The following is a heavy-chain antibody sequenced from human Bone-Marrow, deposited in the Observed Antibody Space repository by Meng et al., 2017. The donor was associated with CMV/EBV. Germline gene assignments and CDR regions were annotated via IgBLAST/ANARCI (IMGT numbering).Heavy chain of an antibody. CDR2: NYPGDSDT. Sequence: GYSVTSYWIGWVRQMPGKGLEWMGINYPGDSDTRYKESFQGKVTISADKSISTAYLQWSSLKASDTAMYYCARPRDYGGAGGRWFDPWGQGTLVTVSS. D-gene: IGHD3-16*01. V-gene: IGHV5-51*01. J-gene: IGHJ5*02. CDR1: GYSVTSYW. CDR3: ARPRDYGGAGGRWFDP.